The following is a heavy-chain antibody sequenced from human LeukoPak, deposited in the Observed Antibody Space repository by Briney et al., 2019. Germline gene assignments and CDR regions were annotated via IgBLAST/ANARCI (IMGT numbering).Heavy chain of an antibody. D-gene: IGHD4-23*01. Sequence: ASVKVSCKASGYTFTSYGISWVRQAPGQGLEWMGWISAYNGNTNYAQKFQGRVTMTRDTSISTAYMELSRLRSDDTAVYYCARVRTVVGFDYWGQGTLVTVSS. CDR1: GYTFTSYG. CDR2: ISAYNGNT. J-gene: IGHJ4*02. V-gene: IGHV1-18*01. CDR3: ARVRTVVGFDY.